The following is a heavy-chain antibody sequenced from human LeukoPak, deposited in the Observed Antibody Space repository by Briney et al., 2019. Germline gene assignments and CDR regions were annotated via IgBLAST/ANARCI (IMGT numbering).Heavy chain of an antibody. V-gene: IGHV3-23*01. CDR3: AKDYQSGCASGYDAFGI. CDR1: GFSFSNYG. D-gene: IGHD5-12*01. CDR2: ISTSGSST. Sequence: GGSLRLSCAASGFSFSNYGMSWVRQAPGKGLEWVSSISTSGSSTYYVDSVKGRFTISRDNSKNTLYLQMNSLRGEDTAVYYCAKDYQSGCASGYDAFGIWGQGTMVIVSS. J-gene: IGHJ3*02.